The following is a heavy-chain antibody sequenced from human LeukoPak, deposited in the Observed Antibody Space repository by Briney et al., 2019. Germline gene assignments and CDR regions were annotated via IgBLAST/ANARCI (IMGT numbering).Heavy chain of an antibody. D-gene: IGHD6-13*01. CDR1: GGSFSAYY. J-gene: IGHJ6*02. V-gene: IGHV4-34*01. CDR2: INYSGST. CDR3: ARGKAGWYYYYGMDV. Sequence: SETLSLTCAVYGGSFSAYYWSWIRQPPGKGLEWIGEINYSGSTSYNPSLKSRVTISVDTSKNQFSLKLSSVTAADTAVYYCARGKAGWYYYYGMDVWGQGTTVTVSS.